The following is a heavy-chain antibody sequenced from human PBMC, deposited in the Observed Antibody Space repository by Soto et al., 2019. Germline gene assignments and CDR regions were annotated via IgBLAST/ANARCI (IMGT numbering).Heavy chain of an antibody. CDR1: GFTFSSYA. CDR2: ISYDGSNK. CDR3: ARDHTIFGVNYYYYGMDV. D-gene: IGHD3-3*01. V-gene: IGHV3-30-3*01. J-gene: IGHJ6*02. Sequence: GGSLRLSCAASGFTFSSYAMHWVRQAPGKGLEWVAVISYDGSNKYYADSVKGRFTISRDNSKNTLYLQMNSLRAEDTAVYYCARDHTIFGVNYYYYGMDVWGQGTTVTVS.